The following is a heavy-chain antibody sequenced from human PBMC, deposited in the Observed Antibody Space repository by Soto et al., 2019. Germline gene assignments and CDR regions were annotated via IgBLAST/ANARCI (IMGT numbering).Heavy chain of an antibody. V-gene: IGHV4-31*03. D-gene: IGHD3-22*01. CDR2: MYYSGST. J-gene: IGHJ6*02. CDR3: ARSLDSSGYYYYYYYYGMDV. Sequence: PSETLSLTCTVSGGSISSGGYYWSWIRQHPGKGLEWIGYMYYSGSTYYNPSLKSRVTISVDTSKNQFSLKLSSVTAADTAVYYCARSLDSSGYYYYYYYYGMDVWGQGTTVTVSS. CDR1: GGSISSGGYY.